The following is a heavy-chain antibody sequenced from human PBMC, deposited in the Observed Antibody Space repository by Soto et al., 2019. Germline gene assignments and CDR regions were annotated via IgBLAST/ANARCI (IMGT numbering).Heavy chain of an antibody. CDR3: ARDLGGQIVDY. CDR2: XDPEDXET. Sequence: XSVKVSCKVSGSTITELSMHWVRQAPGKGLEWMGGXDPEDXETIYEKKLQXXVTMTTDXXKSTAYMEMRSLRSDDTAVYYCARDLGGQIVDYWGQGTLVTVSS. V-gene: IGHV1-24*01. CDR1: GSTITELS. D-gene: IGHD1-26*01. J-gene: IGHJ4*01.